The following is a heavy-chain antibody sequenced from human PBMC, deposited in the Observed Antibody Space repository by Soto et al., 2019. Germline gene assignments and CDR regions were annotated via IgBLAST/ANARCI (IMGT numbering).Heavy chain of an antibody. CDR3: ARAITGTSPSFDY. Sequence: PSETLSLTCTVSGGSISSYYWSWIRQPPGKGLEWIGYIYYSGSTNYNPSLKSRVTISVDTSKNQFSLKLSSVTAADTAVYYCARAITGTSPSFDYWGQGTLVTVSS. CDR2: IYYSGST. CDR1: GGSISSYY. V-gene: IGHV4-59*01. J-gene: IGHJ4*02. D-gene: IGHD1-20*01.